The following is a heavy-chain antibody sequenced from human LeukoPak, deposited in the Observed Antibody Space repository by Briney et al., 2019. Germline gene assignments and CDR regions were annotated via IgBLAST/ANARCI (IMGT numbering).Heavy chain of an antibody. CDR3: ARAAGFSGSYLADFDY. V-gene: IGHV1-46*01. Sequence: ASVKVSCTASGYTFTSYYMHWVRQAPGQGLEWMGIINPSGGSTSYAQKFQGRVTMTRDTSTSTVYMELSSLRSEDTAVYYCARAAGFSGSYLADFDYWGQGTLVTVSS. CDR1: GYTFTSYY. CDR2: INPSGGST. J-gene: IGHJ4*02. D-gene: IGHD3-10*01.